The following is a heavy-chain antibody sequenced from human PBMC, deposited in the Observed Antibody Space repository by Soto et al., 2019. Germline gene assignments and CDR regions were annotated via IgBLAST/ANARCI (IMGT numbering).Heavy chain of an antibody. V-gene: IGHV3-33*01. D-gene: IGHD6-13*01. Sequence: QVQLVESGGGVVQPGRSLRLSCAASGFTSTSYNMHWVRQAPGKGLEWVAVIWYDGNSKYYADSVKGRFTISRDNSKNTLYLQMNSLRDDDTALYYCARGGSSWAFDYWGQGTLVTVSS. CDR1: GFTSTSYN. CDR3: ARGGSSWAFDY. J-gene: IGHJ4*02. CDR2: IWYDGNSK.